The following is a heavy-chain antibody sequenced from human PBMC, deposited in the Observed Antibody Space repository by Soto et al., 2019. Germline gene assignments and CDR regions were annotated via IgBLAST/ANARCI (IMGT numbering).Heavy chain of an antibody. Sequence: QVQLVESGGGVVQPGRSLRLSCAASGFTFSSYGMHWVRQAPGKGLEWEAVISYDGSNKYYADSVKGRFTISRDNSKNTLYLQMNSLRAEDTAVYYCAKDRLHDFWSGYYLGHVRYYGMDVWGQGTTVTVSS. D-gene: IGHD3-3*01. V-gene: IGHV3-30*18. J-gene: IGHJ6*02. CDR1: GFTFSSYG. CDR3: AKDRLHDFWSGYYLGHVRYYGMDV. CDR2: ISYDGSNK.